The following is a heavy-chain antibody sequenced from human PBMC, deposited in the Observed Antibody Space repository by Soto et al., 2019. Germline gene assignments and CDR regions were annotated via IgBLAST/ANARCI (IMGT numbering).Heavy chain of an antibody. J-gene: IGHJ4*02. D-gene: IGHD3-10*01. CDR3: VRGYSYGASAWPTGE. V-gene: IGHV4-30-4*01. Sequence: QVQLQESGPGLVKPSQTLSLTCAVPGKGLEWIGNIYYSGSTYYNPSLKSRVTISVDTSKNQFSLKLSSVTAADTALYYCVRGYSYGASAWPTGEWGQGTLVTVSS. CDR2: IYYSGST.